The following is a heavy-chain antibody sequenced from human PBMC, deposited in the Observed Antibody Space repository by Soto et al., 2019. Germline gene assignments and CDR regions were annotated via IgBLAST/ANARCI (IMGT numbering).Heavy chain of an antibody. CDR3: AKGKGVGATPDGANC. V-gene: IGHV3-23*01. CDR1: GFTFSRNG. J-gene: IGHJ4*02. CDR2: IRSDGDTT. D-gene: IGHD1-26*01. Sequence: EVQVLESGGGLVQPGGSLRLSCAASGFTFSRNGMNWVRQAPGKGMEWVSGIRSDGDTTYNADSVKGRFTVSRDTSNNTVYLQMNSLRVDDTAIYYWAKGKGVGATPDGANCWGQGTLVTVSS.